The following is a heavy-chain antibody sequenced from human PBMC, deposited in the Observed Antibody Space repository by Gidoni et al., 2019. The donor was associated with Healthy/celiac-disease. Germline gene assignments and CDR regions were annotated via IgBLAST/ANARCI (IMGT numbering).Heavy chain of an antibody. J-gene: IGHJ4*02. CDR3: ARSDTAMAILPFDY. CDR2: IWYDGSNK. V-gene: IGHV3-33*01. Sequence: QVQLVESGGGVVQPGRSLRLSCAASGFTFSSYGMHWVRQAPGKGLEWVAVIWYDGSNKYYADSVKGRFTISRDNSKNTLYLQMNSLRAEDTAVYYCARSDTAMAILPFDYWGQGTLVTVSS. D-gene: IGHD5-18*01. CDR1: GFTFSSYG.